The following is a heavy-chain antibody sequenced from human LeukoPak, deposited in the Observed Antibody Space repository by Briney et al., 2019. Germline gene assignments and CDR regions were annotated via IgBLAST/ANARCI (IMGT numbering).Heavy chain of an antibody. V-gene: IGHV3-21*01. CDR3: AREEKFGDYYNDY. Sequence: PGGSLRLSCAASGFSFNSYNMSWVRQAPGKGLEWVSSITSSGSHTYYADSVTGRFTISRDNAKNSLFLQMSSLRADDTAVYYCAREEKFGDYYNDYWGQGTLVTVSS. CDR2: ITSSGSHT. D-gene: IGHD2-21*02. CDR1: GFSFNSYN. J-gene: IGHJ4*02.